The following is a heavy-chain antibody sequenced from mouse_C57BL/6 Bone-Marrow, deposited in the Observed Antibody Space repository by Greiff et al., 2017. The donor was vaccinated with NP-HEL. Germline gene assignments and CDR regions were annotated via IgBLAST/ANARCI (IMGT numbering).Heavy chain of an antibody. CDR3: ARPGVGSSYNAMDY. Sequence: EVKLVESGGGLVKPGGSLKLSCAASGFTFSDYGMHWVRQAPEKGLEWVAYISSGSSTIYYADTVKGRFTISRDNAKNTLFLQMTSLRSEDTAMYYCARPGVGSSYNAMDYWGQGTSVTVSS. J-gene: IGHJ4*01. D-gene: IGHD1-1*01. CDR1: GFTFSDYG. CDR2: ISSGSSTI. V-gene: IGHV5-17*01.